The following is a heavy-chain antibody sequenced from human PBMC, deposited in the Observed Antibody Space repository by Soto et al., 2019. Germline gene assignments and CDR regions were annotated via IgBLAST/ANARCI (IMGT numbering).Heavy chain of an antibody. Sequence: GESLKISCKGSGYSFTTYWIAWVRQMPGKGLEWVGIIYPGDSDTRYSPSFEGHVTISVDKSISNAFLQWNSLKASDSAIYYCARHSTSAPKDYWGQGTLVTVYS. D-gene: IGHD3-10*01. CDR3: ARHSTSAPKDY. CDR1: GYSFTTYW. V-gene: IGHV5-51*01. J-gene: IGHJ4*01. CDR2: IYPGDSDT.